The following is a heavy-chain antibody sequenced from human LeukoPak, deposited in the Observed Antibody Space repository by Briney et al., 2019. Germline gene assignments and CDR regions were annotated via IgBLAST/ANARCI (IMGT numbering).Heavy chain of an antibody. CDR2: ISGSGGST. V-gene: IGHV3-23*01. D-gene: IGHD1-26*01. Sequence: GASLRLSCAASGFTFSSYAMSWVRQAPGKGLEWGSAISGSGGSTYYADSVKGRFTVSRDNSKNTLYLQMNSLRAEDTAVYYCAKVGDFSGSFYYFDYWGQGTLVTVSS. CDR1: GFTFSSYA. J-gene: IGHJ4*02. CDR3: AKVGDFSGSFYYFDY.